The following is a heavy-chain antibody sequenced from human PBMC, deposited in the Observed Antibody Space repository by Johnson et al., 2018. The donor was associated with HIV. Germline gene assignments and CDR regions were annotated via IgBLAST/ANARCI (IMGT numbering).Heavy chain of an antibody. CDR3: ARTPRPYYYDSSDGAFDI. CDR2: INWNGYST. D-gene: IGHD3-22*01. J-gene: IGHJ3*02. CDR1: GFTFDDFA. V-gene: IGHV3-20*04. Sequence: VQLVESGGGVVRPGGSLRLSCAASGFTFDDFAMSWVRQVPGKGLEWVSGINWNGYSTGHADSVKGRFTISRDNAKNSLYLQMNSLRAEDTALYYCARTPRPYYYDSSDGAFDIWGQGTMVTVSS.